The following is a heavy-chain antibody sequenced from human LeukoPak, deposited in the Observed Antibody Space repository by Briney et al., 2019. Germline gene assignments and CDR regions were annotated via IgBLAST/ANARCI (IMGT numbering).Heavy chain of an antibody. CDR3: ARDWGNLVGATLFDY. J-gene: IGHJ4*02. CDR2: IKQDGSEK. Sequence: PGGSLRLSCAASGFTFSSYWMSWVRQAPGKGLEWVANIKQDGSEKYYVDSVKGRFTISRDNAKNSLYLQMNSLRAEDTAVYYCARDWGNLVGATLFDYWGQGTLVTVSS. D-gene: IGHD1-26*01. CDR1: GFTFSSYW. V-gene: IGHV3-7*01.